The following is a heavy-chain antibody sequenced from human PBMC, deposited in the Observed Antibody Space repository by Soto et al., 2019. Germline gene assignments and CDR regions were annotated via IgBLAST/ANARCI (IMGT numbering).Heavy chain of an antibody. CDR3: VRENYYYGMDV. CDR1: GFDASVNY. J-gene: IGHJ6*02. Sequence: EVQLVESGGTLVQPGGSLKLSCAASGFDASVNYMTGVRQAPGKGLEWVSAINNGGSTFYTDSVKGRFTISRDDSKNTLFLQINSLRVEDTAMYYCVRENYYYGMDVWGQGTAVTVSS. V-gene: IGHV3-66*01. CDR2: INNGGST.